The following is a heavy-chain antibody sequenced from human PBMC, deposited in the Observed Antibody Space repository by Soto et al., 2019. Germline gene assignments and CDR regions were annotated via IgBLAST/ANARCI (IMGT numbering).Heavy chain of an antibody. D-gene: IGHD2-21*02. Sequence: ASVKVSCKASGYTFTGYDMHWVRQAPGQGLEWIGWINPNSGGTNYIQKFQGWVTMTRDTSISTAYMELSRLRSDDTAVYYCARDLAYCGGDCPNYGMDVWGQGTTVTVSS. J-gene: IGHJ6*02. V-gene: IGHV1-2*04. CDR3: ARDLAYCGGDCPNYGMDV. CDR2: INPNSGGT. CDR1: GYTFTGYD.